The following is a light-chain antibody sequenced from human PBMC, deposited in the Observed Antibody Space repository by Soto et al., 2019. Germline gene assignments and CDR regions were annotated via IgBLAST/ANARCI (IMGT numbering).Light chain of an antibody. CDR2: EVV. CDR3: AAWDDSLDGVV. CDR1: KIDIGVYDF. Sequence: QSALTQPPSASGSPGQSVTISCTGTKIDIGVYDFVSWYQHHPGKAPRLIIYEVVQRPSGVPDRFSGSKSGTSASLAISGLQSEDEGDYYCAAWDDSLDGVVFGGGTKLTVL. V-gene: IGLV2-8*01. J-gene: IGLJ2*01.